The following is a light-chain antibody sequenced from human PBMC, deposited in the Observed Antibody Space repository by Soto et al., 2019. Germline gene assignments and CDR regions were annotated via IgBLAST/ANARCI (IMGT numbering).Light chain of an antibody. Sequence: EIVMTQSPATLSVSPGERATLSCRASQSVSSNLAWYQQKPGQAPRLLIYGASTRATGIPARFSGSGSGKEVTLTISSLPSEDFAVYYCQQYNNWPPYTFGQGTKLEIK. CDR1: QSVSSN. CDR2: GAS. CDR3: QQYNNWPPYT. J-gene: IGKJ2*01. V-gene: IGKV3-15*01.